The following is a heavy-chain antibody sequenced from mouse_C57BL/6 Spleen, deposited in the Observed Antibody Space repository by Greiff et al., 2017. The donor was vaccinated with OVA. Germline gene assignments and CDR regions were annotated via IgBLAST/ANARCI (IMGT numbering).Heavy chain of an antibody. Sequence: VQLQQSGPGLVQPSQSLSITCTVSGFSLTSYGVHWVRQSPGKGLEWLGVIWRGGSTDYNAAFMSRLSITKDNSKSQVFFKMNSLQADDTAIYYCAKPPYGSSYGYFDVWGTGTTVTVSS. J-gene: IGHJ1*03. CDR2: IWRGGST. CDR3: AKPPYGSSYGYFDV. V-gene: IGHV2-5*01. CDR1: GFSLTSYG. D-gene: IGHD1-1*01.